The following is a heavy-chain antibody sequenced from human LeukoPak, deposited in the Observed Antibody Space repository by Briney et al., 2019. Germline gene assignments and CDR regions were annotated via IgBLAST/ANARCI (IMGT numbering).Heavy chain of an antibody. D-gene: IGHD1-1*01. CDR2: ISGSGGST. Sequence: GGSLRLSCAASGFTFSSYAMSRVRQAPGKGLEWVSAISGSGGSTYYADSVKGRFTISRDNSKNTLYLQMNSLRAEDTAVYYCAKRPRGDLYNPVDYWGQGTLVTVSS. CDR1: GFTFSSYA. V-gene: IGHV3-23*01. CDR3: AKRPRGDLYNPVDY. J-gene: IGHJ4*02.